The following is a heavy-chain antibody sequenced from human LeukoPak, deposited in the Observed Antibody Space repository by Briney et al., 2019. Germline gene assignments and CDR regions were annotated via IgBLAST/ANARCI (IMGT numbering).Heavy chain of an antibody. V-gene: IGHV6-1*01. D-gene: IGHD1-26*01. Sequence: SRTLSLTCAISGDSVSSNSAAWNWIRQSPARGLEWLGRTYYRSKWYNDYAVSVKSRITINPDTSKNQFSLQLNSVTPEDTAVYYCARGGGWELEDPFDYWGQGTLVTVSS. J-gene: IGHJ4*02. CDR3: ARGGGWELEDPFDY. CDR2: TYYRSKWYN. CDR1: GDSVSSNSAA.